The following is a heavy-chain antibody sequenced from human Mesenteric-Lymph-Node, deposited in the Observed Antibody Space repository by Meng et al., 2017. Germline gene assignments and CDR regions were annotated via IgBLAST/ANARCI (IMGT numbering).Heavy chain of an antibody. CDR1: GFTFSSYA. Sequence: GESLKISCAASGFTFSSYAMSWVRQAPGKGLEWVSAISGSGGSTYYADSVKGRLAISRDNAKNSLYLQMNSLRAEDTALYYCAKDIHLMVYYYGMDVWGQGTTVTVSS. CDR3: AKDIHLMVYYYGMDV. V-gene: IGHV3-23*01. CDR2: ISGSGGST. J-gene: IGHJ6*02. D-gene: IGHD3-10*01.